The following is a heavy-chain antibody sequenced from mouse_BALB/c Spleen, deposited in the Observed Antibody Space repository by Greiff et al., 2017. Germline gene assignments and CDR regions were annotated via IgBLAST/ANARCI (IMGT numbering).Heavy chain of an antibody. Sequence: EVKLMESGGDLVKPGGSLKLSCAASGFTFSSYGMSWVRQTPDKRLEWVATISSGGSYTYYPDSVKGRFTISRDNAKNTLYLQMSSLKSEDTAMYYCARQDYYYGSRWYFDVWGAGTTVTVSS. J-gene: IGHJ1*01. CDR3: ARQDYYYGSRWYFDV. D-gene: IGHD1-1*01. CDR2: ISSGGSYT. CDR1: GFTFSSYG. V-gene: IGHV5-6*01.